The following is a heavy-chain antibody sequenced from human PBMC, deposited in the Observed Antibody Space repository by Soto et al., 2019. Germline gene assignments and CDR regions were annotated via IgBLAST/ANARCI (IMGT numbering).Heavy chain of an antibody. J-gene: IGHJ4*02. CDR3: AKVAGAATGVGFDH. CDR2: ISGNGGYR. Sequence: EVQLLESGGGLIQPGESLRLSCEASGFTFSSYGMSWVRQAPGKGLEWVSTISGNGGYRNYADSVKGRFTISRDDSKHMLYVQLNSLRVEDTAVYYCAKVAGAATGVGFDHWGQGVLVTVSS. V-gene: IGHV3-23*01. D-gene: IGHD2-15*01. CDR1: GFTFSSYG.